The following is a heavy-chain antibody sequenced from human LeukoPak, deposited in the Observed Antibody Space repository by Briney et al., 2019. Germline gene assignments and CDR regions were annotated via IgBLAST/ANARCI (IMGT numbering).Heavy chain of an antibody. V-gene: IGHV4-39*01. Sequence: SETLSLTCIVSGGSISTRIYYWVWIRQPPGTGLEWVGCDSYSGSTHYNPSLESRVTISVDTSKNQFSLKLSSVTAADTAVYYCARLGDSSGYHPCGFDIWGQGAMVTVSS. CDR1: GGSISTRIYY. D-gene: IGHD3-22*01. J-gene: IGHJ3*02. CDR3: ARLGDSSGYHPCGFDI. CDR2: DSYSGST.